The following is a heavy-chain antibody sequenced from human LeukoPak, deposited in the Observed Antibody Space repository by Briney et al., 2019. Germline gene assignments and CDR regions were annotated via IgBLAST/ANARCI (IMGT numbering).Heavy chain of an antibody. V-gene: IGHV4-61*08. CDR3: ARDGHYDILTGYYEMDV. CDR1: GGSISSGGYY. D-gene: IGHD3-9*01. J-gene: IGHJ6*02. CDR2: IYYSGST. Sequence: SETLSLTCTVSGGSISSGGYYWSWIRQHPGKGLEWIGYIYYSGSTNYNPSLKSRVTMSVDTSKNQFSLKLSSVTAADTAVYYCARDGHYDILTGYYEMDVWGQGTTVTVSS.